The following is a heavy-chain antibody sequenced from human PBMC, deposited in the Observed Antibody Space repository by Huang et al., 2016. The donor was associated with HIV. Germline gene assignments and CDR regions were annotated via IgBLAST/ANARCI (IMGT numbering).Heavy chain of an antibody. J-gene: IGHJ4*02. CDR2: ILPDDSDT. V-gene: IGHV5-51*01. CDR1: GYSFSSYW. D-gene: IGHD6-6*01. CDR3: ARRFSSSSGYFDY. Sequence: VQLVQSGAEVKKPGESLKISWKGSGYSFSSYWIAWVRQMPGKGLEWLGIILPDDSDTTYSPSFECHVTISADKSIGTAYLQWSSLKASDTAMYYCARRFSSSSGYFDYWGQGSLVTVSS.